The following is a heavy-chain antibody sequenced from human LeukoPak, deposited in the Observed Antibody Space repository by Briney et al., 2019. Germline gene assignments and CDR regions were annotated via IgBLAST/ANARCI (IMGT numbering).Heavy chain of an antibody. D-gene: IGHD5-18*01. V-gene: IGHV3-15*04. J-gene: IGHJ6*03. CDR2: IGTKTFGETT. Sequence: GGSLTLSCAAPGFIFSNAWMSWVRQAPGRGLEWVGRIGTKTFGETTDYAAPVRGRFTILRDDSKNTVYLQMSSLKTEDTAVYYCTTESTTWIEVWLSERYYYYYMDVWGKGTTVTVS. CDR1: GFIFSNAW. CDR3: TTESTTWIEVWLSERYYYYYMDV.